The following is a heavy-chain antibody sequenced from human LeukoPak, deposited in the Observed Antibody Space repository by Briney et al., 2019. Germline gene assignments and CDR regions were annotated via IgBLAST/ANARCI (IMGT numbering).Heavy chain of an antibody. CDR1: GFTFSSYG. V-gene: IGHV3-23*01. D-gene: IGHD3-22*01. J-gene: IGHJ4*02. CDR3: AKVPPQDYYDSSGYLEYYFDY. CDR2: ISGSGGST. Sequence: AGGSLRLSCAASGFTFSSYGMSWVRQAPGKGLEWVLAISGSGGSTYYADSVKGRFTISRDNSKNTLYLQMNSLRAEDTAVYYCAKVPPQDYYDSSGYLEYYFDYWGQGTLVTVSS.